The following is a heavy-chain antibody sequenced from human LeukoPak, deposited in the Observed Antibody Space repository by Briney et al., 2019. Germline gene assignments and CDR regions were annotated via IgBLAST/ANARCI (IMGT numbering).Heavy chain of an antibody. Sequence: ASETLSLTCTVSDDSISDYYRGWIRQPPGKGLEWIGYFHNSGTSTYNPSLKSRVTISADTSKNQFSLKLNSLTTADTAVYYCTRGAGWLIAYWGQGILVTVSS. J-gene: IGHJ4*02. D-gene: IGHD3-16*01. CDR2: FHNSGTS. CDR3: TRGAGWLIAY. CDR1: DDSISDYY. V-gene: IGHV4-59*01.